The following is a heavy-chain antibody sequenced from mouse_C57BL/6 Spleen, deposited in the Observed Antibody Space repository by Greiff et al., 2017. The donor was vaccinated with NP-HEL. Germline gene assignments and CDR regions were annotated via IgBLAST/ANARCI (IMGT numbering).Heavy chain of an antibody. CDR3: ARERDAMDY. CDR1: GYAFSSSW. Sequence: QVQLKESGPELVKPGASVKISCKASGYAFSSSWMNWVKQRPGKGLEWIGRIYPGDGDTNYNGKFKGKATLTADKSSSTAYMQLSSLTSEDSAVYFCARERDAMDYWGQGTSVTVSS. J-gene: IGHJ4*01. CDR2: IYPGDGDT. V-gene: IGHV1-82*01.